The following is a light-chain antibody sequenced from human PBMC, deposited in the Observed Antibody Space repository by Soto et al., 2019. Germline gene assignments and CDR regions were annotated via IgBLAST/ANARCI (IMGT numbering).Light chain of an antibody. J-gene: IGKJ2*01. CDR1: QSVSSSC. CDR2: DAS. Sequence: EIVLTQSPGTLSLSPGERATLSCRASQSVSSSCLAWYQQTPGQAPRLLIYDASSRATGIPDRFSGSGSGTDFTLTISRLEPEDFAVYYCQQYGSSPRTFGQGTKLEIK. CDR3: QQYGSSPRT. V-gene: IGKV3-20*01.